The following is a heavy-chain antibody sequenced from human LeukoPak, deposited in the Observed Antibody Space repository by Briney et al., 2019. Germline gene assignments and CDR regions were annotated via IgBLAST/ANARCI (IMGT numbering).Heavy chain of an antibody. CDR2: IDYSGST. Sequence: SETLSLTCTVSGASVSSHYWSWIRQPPGKGLEWIGYIDYSGSTNYNPSLKSRVTISVDTSKNQFPLNLSSVTAADTAVYYCARGHYYDTSGDYWGQGTLVTVSS. CDR3: ARGHYYDTSGDY. J-gene: IGHJ4*02. CDR1: GASVSSHY. V-gene: IGHV4-59*02. D-gene: IGHD3-22*01.